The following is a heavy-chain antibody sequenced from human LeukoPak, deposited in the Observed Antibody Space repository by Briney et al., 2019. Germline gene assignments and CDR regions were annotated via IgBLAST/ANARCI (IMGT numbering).Heavy chain of an antibody. D-gene: IGHD3-3*01. CDR2: ISSSSSYI. V-gene: IGHV3-21*01. CDR1: GFIFSSYS. Sequence: PGGSLRLSCAASGFIFSSYSMNWVRQGPGKGLEWVSSISSSSSYIYYADSVKGRFTISRDNAKNSLYLQMNSLRAEDTAVYYCARDRFRSGYYTHWGQGTLVTVSS. J-gene: IGHJ4*02. CDR3: ARDRFRSGYYTH.